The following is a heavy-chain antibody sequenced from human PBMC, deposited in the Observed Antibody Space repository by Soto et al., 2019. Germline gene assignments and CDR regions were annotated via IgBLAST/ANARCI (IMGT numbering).Heavy chain of an antibody. J-gene: IGHJ1*01. Sequence: QVQLVESGGGVVQPGRSLRLSCAASGFTFSSYAMHWVRQAPGKGLEWVAVISYDGSNKYYADSVKGRFTISRDNSKNTLYLQMNSLRAEDTAVYYCAREGIAVAGPPDFQHWGQGTLVTVCS. CDR2: ISYDGSNK. CDR1: GFTFSSYA. CDR3: AREGIAVAGPPDFQH. V-gene: IGHV3-30-3*01. D-gene: IGHD6-19*01.